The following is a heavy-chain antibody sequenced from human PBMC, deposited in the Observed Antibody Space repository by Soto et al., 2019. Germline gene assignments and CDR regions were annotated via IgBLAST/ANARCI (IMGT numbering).Heavy chain of an antibody. CDR3: ARRFGSWGVVDD. V-gene: IGHV4-39*01. CDR2: IYYSGST. D-gene: IGHD1-26*01. J-gene: IGHJ4*02. Sequence: SETLSLTCTVSGDSISSSSCYWGWIRQPPGKGLEWFGNIYYSGSTYSNPSLKSRVAISVDTSKNQFSLKLSSVTAADTALYDRARRFGSWGVVDDWGQGTLDTCSS. CDR1: GDSISSSSCY.